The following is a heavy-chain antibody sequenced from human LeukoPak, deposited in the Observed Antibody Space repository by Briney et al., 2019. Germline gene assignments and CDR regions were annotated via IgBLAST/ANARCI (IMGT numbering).Heavy chain of an antibody. D-gene: IGHD3-16*01. Sequence: GGSQRLSCAASGFTFSSYAMHWVRQAPGKGLEWVAVISYDGSNKYYADSVKGRFTISRDNSKNTLYLQMNSLRAEDTAVYYCAREGITFGDANAFDIWGQGTMVTVSS. CDR3: AREGITFGDANAFDI. J-gene: IGHJ3*02. V-gene: IGHV3-30-3*01. CDR1: GFTFSSYA. CDR2: ISYDGSNK.